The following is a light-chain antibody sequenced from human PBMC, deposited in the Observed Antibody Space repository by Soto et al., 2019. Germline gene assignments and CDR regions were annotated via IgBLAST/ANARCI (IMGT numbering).Light chain of an antibody. V-gene: IGLV2-14*03. Sequence: QSALTQPASVSGSPGQSITISCTGTTSDVGTHNSVSWYQQHPDKAPKLLIYEVNHRPSGVSTRFSGSKPGNAASLTISGLRGEDEADYFCSSLNTGDTVIFGGGTKLTVL. CDR1: TSDVGTHNS. J-gene: IGLJ2*01. CDR3: SSLNTGDTVI. CDR2: EVN.